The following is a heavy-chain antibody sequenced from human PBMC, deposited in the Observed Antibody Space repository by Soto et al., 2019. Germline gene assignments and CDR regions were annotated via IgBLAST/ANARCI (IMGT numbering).Heavy chain of an antibody. CDR3: ARDHLGYCSSTSCYGIGGYYYYYGMDV. Sequence: ASVKVSCKASGYTFTSYYVHWVRQAPGQGLEWMGIINPSGGGTNYAQKFQGWVTMTRDTSTSTAYMELSRLRSDDTAVYYCARDHLGYCSSTSCYGIGGYYYYYGMDVWGQGTTVTVSS. J-gene: IGHJ6*02. CDR2: INPSGGGT. CDR1: GYTFTSYY. V-gene: IGHV1-2*04. D-gene: IGHD2-2*01.